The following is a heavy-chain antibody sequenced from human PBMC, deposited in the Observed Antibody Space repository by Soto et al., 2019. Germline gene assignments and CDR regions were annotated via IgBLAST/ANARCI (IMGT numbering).Heavy chain of an antibody. J-gene: IGHJ3*02. Sequence: SSVKVSCKASGGTFSSYAISWVRQAPGQGLEWMGGIIPIFGTANYAQKFQGRVTITADESTSTAYMELSSLRSEDTAVYYCASKSTRVVVAASSGDAFDIWGQGTMVIVSS. D-gene: IGHD2-15*01. V-gene: IGHV1-69*13. CDR1: GGTFSSYA. CDR3: ASKSTRVVVAASSGDAFDI. CDR2: IIPIFGTA.